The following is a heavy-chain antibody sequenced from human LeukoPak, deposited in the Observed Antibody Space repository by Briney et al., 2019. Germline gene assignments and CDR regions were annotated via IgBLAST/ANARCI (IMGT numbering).Heavy chain of an antibody. V-gene: IGHV4-61*02. Sequence: PSQTLSLTCTVSGGSISSGSYYWSWIRQPAGKGLEWIGRIYTSGSTNYNPSLKSRVTMSVDTSKNQFSLKLSSVTAADTAVYYCARDELRVESSSRRVYYYYYYMDVWGKGTTVTISS. CDR2: IYTSGST. CDR3: ARDELRVESSSRRVYYYYYYMDV. J-gene: IGHJ6*03. D-gene: IGHD6-13*01. CDR1: GGSISSGSYY.